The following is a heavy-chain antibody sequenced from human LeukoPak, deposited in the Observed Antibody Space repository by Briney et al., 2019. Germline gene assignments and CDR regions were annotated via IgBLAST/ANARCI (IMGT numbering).Heavy chain of an antibody. D-gene: IGHD3-10*01. CDR2: ISSDGSST. Sequence: GGSLRLSCAASGFIFSNYWMHWVRQAPGKGLVWVSRISSDGSSTSYADSVKGRFTISRDNSKNTLYLQMNSLRAEDTAVYYCAKLAFGELFNDYWGQGTLVTVSS. V-gene: IGHV3-74*01. CDR1: GFIFSNYW. CDR3: AKLAFGELFNDY. J-gene: IGHJ4*02.